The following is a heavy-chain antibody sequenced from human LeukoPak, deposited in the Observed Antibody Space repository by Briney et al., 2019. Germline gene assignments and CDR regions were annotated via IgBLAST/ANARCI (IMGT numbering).Heavy chain of an antibody. CDR2: IYYNGIT. Sequence: SETLSLTCRVSGGLITASIHCWAWMRQPPGKGLEWSASIYYNGITYYNASLESRVTMSVDTSTNQFSLRLRSVSAADTSVYYCARQPTVKRGAVASNFDYWGRGTLVTVSS. CDR3: ARQPTVKRGAVASNFDY. J-gene: IGHJ4*02. CDR1: GGLITASIHC. D-gene: IGHD6-19*01. V-gene: IGHV4-39*01.